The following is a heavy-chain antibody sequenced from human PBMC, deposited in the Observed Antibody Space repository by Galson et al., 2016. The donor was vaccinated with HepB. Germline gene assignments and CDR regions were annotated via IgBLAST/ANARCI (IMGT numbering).Heavy chain of an antibody. V-gene: IGHV3-23*01. Sequence: SLRLSCAASGFTFSTYAMTWVRQAPGKGLEWVSTITGSGDNTYYADSVKGRFTISRDNSKDTVYLQLNSLRAEDTAVYFCAKDQKPLIEYCFGGLCSYLDYWGQGALVTVSS. CDR2: ITGSGDNT. CDR1: GFTFSTYA. J-gene: IGHJ4*02. D-gene: IGHD2-15*01. CDR3: AKDQKPLIEYCFGGLCSYLDY.